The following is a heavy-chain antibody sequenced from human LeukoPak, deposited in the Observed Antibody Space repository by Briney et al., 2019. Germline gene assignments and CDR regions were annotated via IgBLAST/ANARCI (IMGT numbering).Heavy chain of an antibody. CDR1: RFTFSSYG. V-gene: IGHV3-30*18. CDR3: AKDNSYYYGSGSSDYGMDV. D-gene: IGHD3-10*01. Sequence: GGSRRLSCAAARFTFSSYGMHWVRQAPGKGKGWGAVISYDGSNKYYADSVKGRLTISRDNSKNTLYLQMNSLRAEDTAVYYCAKDNSYYYGSGSSDYGMDVWGQGTTVTVSS. J-gene: IGHJ6*02. CDR2: ISYDGSNK.